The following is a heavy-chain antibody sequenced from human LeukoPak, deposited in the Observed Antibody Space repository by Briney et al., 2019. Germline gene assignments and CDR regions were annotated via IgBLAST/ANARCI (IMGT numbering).Heavy chain of an antibody. Sequence: SVKVSCKASGGTFSSYAIICARQAPGQGLECMGGIIPIFGTANYAQNFEGRVTITADESTSTAYMELSSLRSEDATVYYCARGTKTYYYDSSSATQLDYWGQGNLVTVSS. J-gene: IGHJ4*02. V-gene: IGHV1-69*01. CDR1: GGTFSSYA. CDR2: IIPIFGTA. CDR3: ARGTKTYYYDSSSATQLDY. D-gene: IGHD3-22*01.